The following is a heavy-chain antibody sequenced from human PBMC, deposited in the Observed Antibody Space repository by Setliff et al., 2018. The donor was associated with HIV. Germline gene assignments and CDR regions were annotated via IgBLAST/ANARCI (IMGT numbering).Heavy chain of an antibody. V-gene: IGHV4-31*03. D-gene: IGHD6-6*01. CDR2: IFHSGDT. CDR3: ATRPRIAARPFDY. Sequence: SETLSLTCSVSGVSVGSGDYYWHWIRQNPEKALEWIGYIFHSGDTYYNPSLKSRISMSVDTSKNQFSLELTSLTAADTAVYYCATRPRIAARPFDYWGQGMLGTVSS. CDR1: GVSVGSGDYY. J-gene: IGHJ4*02.